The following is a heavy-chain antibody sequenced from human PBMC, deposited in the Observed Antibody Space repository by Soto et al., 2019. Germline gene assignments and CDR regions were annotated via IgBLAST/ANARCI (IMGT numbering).Heavy chain of an antibody. CDR1: GFTFSSYW. V-gene: IGHV3-74*01. D-gene: IGHD2-2*01. CDR2: INSDGSST. Sequence: GGSLRLSCAASGFTFSSYWMHWVSKAPGKGLVWVSRINSDGSSTSYADSVKGRFTISRDNAKNTLYLQMNSLRAEDTAVYYCARVKNIVVVPAAEDYYYYGMDVWGQGTTVTVSS. CDR3: ARVKNIVVVPAAEDYYYYGMDV. J-gene: IGHJ6*02.